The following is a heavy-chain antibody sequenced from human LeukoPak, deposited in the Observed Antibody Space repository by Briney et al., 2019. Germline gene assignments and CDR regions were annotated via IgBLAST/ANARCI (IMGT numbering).Heavy chain of an antibody. J-gene: IGHJ4*02. CDR1: GYTFTSYD. CDR3: ARDRSNRNAVAGFDY. V-gene: IGHV1-8*01. Sequence: ASVKVSCKASGYTFTSYDINWVRQATGQGLEWMGWMNSNSGNTGYAQKFQARVTFTRITSMSTAYMELRSLRSEDTAVYYCARDRSNRNAVAGFDYWGQGTLVTVSS. CDR2: MNSNSGNT. D-gene: IGHD1-14*01.